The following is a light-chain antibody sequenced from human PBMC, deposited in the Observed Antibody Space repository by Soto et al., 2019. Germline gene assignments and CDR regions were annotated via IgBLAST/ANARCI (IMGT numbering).Light chain of an antibody. CDR2: WAS. CDR1: QSVLSSSNNKNY. CDR3: QQYYSTLYT. J-gene: IGKJ2*01. Sequence: DIVMTQSPDSLAVSLGERAAINCKSSQSVLSSSNNKNYLAWYQQKPGQPPKLLIYWASTRDSGVPDRFSGSGSETDFTLTISSLQAEDVAIYYCQQYYSTLYTFGQGTKLEIK. V-gene: IGKV4-1*01.